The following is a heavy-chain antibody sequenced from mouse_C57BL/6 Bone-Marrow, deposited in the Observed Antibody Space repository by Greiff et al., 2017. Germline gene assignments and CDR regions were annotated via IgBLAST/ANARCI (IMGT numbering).Heavy chain of an antibody. CDR1: GYTFTSYW. CDR2: IDPSDSYT. J-gene: IGHJ3*01. D-gene: IGHD1-1*01. Sequence: VQLQQPGAELVMPGASVKLSCKASGYTFTSYWMHWVKQRPGQGLEWIGEIDPSDSYTNYNQKFKGKSTLTVDKSSRTAYMQLSRLTSEDSAVYYCARGVTTVESWFAYWGQGTLVTVSA. CDR3: ARGVTTVESWFAY. V-gene: IGHV1-69*01.